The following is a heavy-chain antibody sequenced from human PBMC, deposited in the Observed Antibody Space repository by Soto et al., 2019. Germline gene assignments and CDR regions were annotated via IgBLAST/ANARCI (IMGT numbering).Heavy chain of an antibody. CDR3: ATESGSTYGYFDR. V-gene: IGHV4-30-4*01. J-gene: IGHJ4*02. Sequence: SETLSLTCTVSGGSVTSDEDYWTWIRQSPWKGLEWIGYISNSGSTGYNPSLKTRLSMSVDRSKNQFTLRLASVTAADTAVYFCATESGSTYGYFDRWGQGTHVTVS. CDR1: GGSVTSDEDY. CDR2: ISNSGST. D-gene: IGHD5-18*01.